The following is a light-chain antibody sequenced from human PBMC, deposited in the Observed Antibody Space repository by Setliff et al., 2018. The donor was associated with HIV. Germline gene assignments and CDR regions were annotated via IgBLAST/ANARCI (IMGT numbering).Light chain of an antibody. Sequence: QSVLTQPPSVSGTPGQRVTISCTGSSSNFGAGYDVHWYQQLPGTAPKLLISGNNNRPSGVPDRFSGSKSGTSASLAITGLQAEDEADYYCCSYAGSCEVFGTGTKVTVL. V-gene: IGLV1-40*01. CDR3: CSYAGSCEV. CDR2: GNN. J-gene: IGLJ1*01. CDR1: SSNFGAGYD.